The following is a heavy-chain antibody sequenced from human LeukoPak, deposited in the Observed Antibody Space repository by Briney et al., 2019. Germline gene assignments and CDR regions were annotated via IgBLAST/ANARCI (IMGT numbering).Heavy chain of an antibody. V-gene: IGHV1-46*01. CDR2: INPSGGST. Sequence: ASVKVSCKASGYTFTSYYMHWVRQAPGQGLEWMGIINPSGGSTSYAQKFQGRVTMTRDTSTSTAYMELRSLRSDDTAVYYCARAPSGSSFSDYWGQGTLVTVSS. J-gene: IGHJ4*02. CDR3: ARAPSGSSFSDY. D-gene: IGHD6-6*01. CDR1: GYTFTSYY.